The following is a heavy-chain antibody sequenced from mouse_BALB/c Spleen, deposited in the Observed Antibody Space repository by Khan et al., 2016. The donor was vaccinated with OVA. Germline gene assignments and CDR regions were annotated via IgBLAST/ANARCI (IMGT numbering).Heavy chain of an antibody. D-gene: IGHD1-1*01. CDR1: GYSFNGYF. CDR3: ARIYGSDFDY. J-gene: IGHJ2*01. CDR2: INPHFGET. V-gene: IGHV1-20*02. Sequence: VQLQQSGPELVKPGASVKISCKASGYSFNGYFMHWVMQSHGKSLEWIGRINPHFGETFYNQKFVGKATLTVDESSSTAHMELRSLASEDSAVYYCARIYGSDFDYWGQGTTLTVSS.